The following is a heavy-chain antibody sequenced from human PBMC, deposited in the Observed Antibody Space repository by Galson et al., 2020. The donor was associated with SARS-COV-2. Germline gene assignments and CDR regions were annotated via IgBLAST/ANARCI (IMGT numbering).Heavy chain of an antibody. D-gene: IGHD3-22*01. V-gene: IGHV3-23*01. J-gene: IGHJ4*02. Sequence: GESLKISCAASGFTFRNYGMTWVRQAPGKGLEWVSAISGFGDNTHYADSVKGRFTISRDNSKNTLYLQMNSLRAEDTAVYYCAKGGGSGLLVTSDYWGQGTLVTVSS. CDR1: GFTFRNYG. CDR3: AKGGGSGLLVTSDY. CDR2: ISGFGDNT.